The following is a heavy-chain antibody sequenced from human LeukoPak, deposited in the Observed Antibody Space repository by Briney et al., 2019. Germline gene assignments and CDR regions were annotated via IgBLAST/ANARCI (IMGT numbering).Heavy chain of an antibody. J-gene: IGHJ4*02. Sequence: ASVKVSCKASGYTFTGYYMHWVRQAPGQGLEWMGWINPNSGGTNYAQKFQGRVTMTRDTSISTAYMELSRLRSDDTAVYYCASLPVFGVVTAIGDYWGQGTLVTVSS. CDR3: ASLPVFGVVTAIGDY. CDR2: INPNSGGT. D-gene: IGHD2-21*02. V-gene: IGHV1-2*02. CDR1: GYTFTGYY.